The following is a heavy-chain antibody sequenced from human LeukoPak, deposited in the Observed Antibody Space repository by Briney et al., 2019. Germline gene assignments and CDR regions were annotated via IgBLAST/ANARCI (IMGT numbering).Heavy chain of an antibody. CDR2: ISGSGGST. D-gene: IGHD3-10*01. CDR3: AKDRLGTMVRGVIITVQFLFDY. V-gene: IGHV3-23*01. Sequence: PGGSLRLSCTASGFTFSNYAMSWVRQAPGKGLEWVSAISGSGGSTYYADSVKGRFTISRDNSKNTLYLQMNSLRAEDTAVYYCAKDRLGTMVRGVIITVQFLFDYWGQGTLVTVSS. CDR1: GFTFSNYA. J-gene: IGHJ4*02.